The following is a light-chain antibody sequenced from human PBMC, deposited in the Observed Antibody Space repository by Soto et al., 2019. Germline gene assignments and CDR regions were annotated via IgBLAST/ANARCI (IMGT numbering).Light chain of an antibody. CDR2: SNN. CDR1: SSNIRSNT. Sequence: QAVLTQPPSASGTPGQRVTISCSGSSSNIRSNTVNWYQQFPGTAPKLLIYSNNQRPSGVPDRFSGSKSGTSASLAISGLQSEDESDYYCAVWDDSLDGPVFGGGTKVTVL. J-gene: IGLJ3*02. V-gene: IGLV1-44*01. CDR3: AVWDDSLDGPV.